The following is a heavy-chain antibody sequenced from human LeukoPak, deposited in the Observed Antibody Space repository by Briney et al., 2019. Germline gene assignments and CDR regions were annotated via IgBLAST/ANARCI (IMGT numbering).Heavy chain of an antibody. D-gene: IGHD3-3*01. CDR2: IIPIFGTA. J-gene: IGHJ6*02. V-gene: IGHV1-69*13. CDR3: ARDNVDLGYYYYYGMDV. CDR1: GGTFSSYA. Sequence: GASVKVSCKVSGGTFSSYAISWVRQAPGQGLEWMGGIIPIFGTANYAQKFQGRVTITADESTSTAYMELSSLRSEDTAVYYCARDNVDLGYYYYYGMDVWGQGTTVTVSS.